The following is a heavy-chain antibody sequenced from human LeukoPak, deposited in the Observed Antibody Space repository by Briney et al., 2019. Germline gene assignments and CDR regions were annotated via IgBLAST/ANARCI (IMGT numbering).Heavy chain of an antibody. J-gene: IGHJ4*02. Sequence: GASLKISSQGSGYSFSCFWIAWVRQRPGKGLEWMGTIYPGDSDIRYSPSFQGQVSMSADKSISTAYLQWSSLKASDTATYYCAKSIVGATGAYCNSGEGTRVTVSS. V-gene: IGHV5-51*01. D-gene: IGHD1-26*01. CDR2: IYPGDSDI. CDR1: GYSFSCFW. CDR3: AKSIVGATGAYCN.